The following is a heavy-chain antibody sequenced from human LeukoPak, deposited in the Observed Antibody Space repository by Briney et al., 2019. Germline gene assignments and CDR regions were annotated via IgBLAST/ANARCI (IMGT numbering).Heavy chain of an antibody. CDR2: ISGSGGST. CDR3: AKSTSRTVGATYFDY. J-gene: IGHJ4*02. D-gene: IGHD1-26*01. Sequence: GGSLRPSCAASGFTFNTFAISWVSRPPGKGLEWVSAISGSGGSTYHADSVKGPFTISRDNSKNTLYLQMNSLRAEDTAVYYCAKSTSRTVGATYFDYWGQGTLVTVSS. CDR1: GFTFNTFA. V-gene: IGHV3-23*01.